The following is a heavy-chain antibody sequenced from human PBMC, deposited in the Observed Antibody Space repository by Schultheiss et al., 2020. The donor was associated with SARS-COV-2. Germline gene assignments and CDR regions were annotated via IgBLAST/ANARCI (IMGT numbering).Heavy chain of an antibody. J-gene: IGHJ4*02. CDR3: ARDRGLYDFWSGPDY. Sequence: GGSLRLSCAASGFTFSSYGMHWVRQAPGKGLDWVAVISYDGSNKYYADSVKGRFTISRDNSKNTLYLQMNSLRAEDTAVYYCARDRGLYDFWSGPDYWGQGTLVTVSS. V-gene: IGHV3-30*03. CDR1: GFTFSSYG. D-gene: IGHD3-3*01. CDR2: ISYDGSNK.